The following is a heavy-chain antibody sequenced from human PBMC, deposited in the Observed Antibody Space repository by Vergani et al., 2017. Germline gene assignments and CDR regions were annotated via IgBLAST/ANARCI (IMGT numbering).Heavy chain of an antibody. Sequence: QVQLQQWGAGLLKPSETLSLTCAVYGGSFSGYYWSWIRQPPGKGLEWIGEINHSGSTNYHPSLKSRVTISVDTSKNQFPLKLSSVTAADTAVYYCARGRRYSSGCPLDYWGQGTLVTVSS. CDR3: ARGRRYSSGCPLDY. CDR1: GGSFSGYY. V-gene: IGHV4-34*01. J-gene: IGHJ4*02. D-gene: IGHD6-19*01. CDR2: INHSGST.